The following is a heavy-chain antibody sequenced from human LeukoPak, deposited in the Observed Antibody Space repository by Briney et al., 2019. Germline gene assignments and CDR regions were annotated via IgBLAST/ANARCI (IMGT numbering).Heavy chain of an antibody. D-gene: IGHD6-13*01. CDR3: ARGGIAAEIFDF. CDR2: IYSDNT. V-gene: IGHV3-53*01. J-gene: IGHJ4*02. CDR1: GFTVSSNS. Sequence: PGGSLRLSCTVSGFTVSSNSMSWVRQAPGKGLEWVSFIYSDNTHYSDSVKGRFTISRDNAKNSLYLQMKSLRAEDTAVYYCARGGIAAEIFDFWGQGTLVTVSS.